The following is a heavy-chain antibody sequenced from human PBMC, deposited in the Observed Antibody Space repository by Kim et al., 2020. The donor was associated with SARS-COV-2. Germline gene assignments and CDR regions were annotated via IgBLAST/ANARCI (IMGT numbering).Heavy chain of an antibody. D-gene: IGHD7-27*01. CDR2: INSDETLT. CDR1: GFTFSTYW. J-gene: IGHJ4*02. CDR3: TRGTGDGY. V-gene: IGHV3-74*03. Sequence: GGSLRLSCAASGFTFSTYWMHWVRQGPGKGLVWVSRINSDETLTTYADSVKGRFTISRDNTKNILYLQMNSLRAEDTGIYYCTRGTGDGYWGQGTLVSVSS.